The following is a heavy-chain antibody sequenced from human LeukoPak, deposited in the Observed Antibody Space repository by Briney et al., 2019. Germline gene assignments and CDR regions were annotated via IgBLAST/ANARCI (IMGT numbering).Heavy chain of an antibody. J-gene: IGHJ3*02. CDR1: GFTFSGYA. Sequence: GGSLRLPCAASGFTFSGYAMNWVRQAPGKGLEWVSHIYSSDTTYANSVKGRFTISRDNSKNSLYLQMNSLRDEDTAVYYCARVLHYAFDIWGQGTMVTASS. CDR2: IYSSDTT. D-gene: IGHD2/OR15-2a*01. V-gene: IGHV3-48*02. CDR3: ARVLHYAFDI.